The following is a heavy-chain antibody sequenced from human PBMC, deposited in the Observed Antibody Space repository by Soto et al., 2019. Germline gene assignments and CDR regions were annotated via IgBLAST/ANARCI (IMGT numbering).Heavy chain of an antibody. Sequence: PGGSLQISCKGSGYSFSSYWTGWGRQMPGKGLEWRGIIDPGDSDTRYSPSFQGQVTVSADKSISTAYLQWSSLKASDTAMYYCARCSAGYYGMDVWGQGSTVTVCS. CDR3: ARCSAGYYGMDV. CDR1: GYSFSSYW. J-gene: IGHJ6*01. V-gene: IGHV5-51*01. CDR2: IDPGDSDT.